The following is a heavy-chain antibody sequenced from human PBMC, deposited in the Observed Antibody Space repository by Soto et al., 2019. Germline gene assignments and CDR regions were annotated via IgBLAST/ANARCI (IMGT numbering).Heavy chain of an antibody. CDR2: NNHRGSS. CDR1: GESFSEYY. V-gene: IGHV4-34*01. Sequence: PSETLSLTCAVDGESFSEYYWSWIRQPPGKGLEWIGENNHRGSSNYNPSLKSRVSIVVDSSRNQISLMLTSVTAADTGVYYCASVHPLPVTGAGGWYTDSSGPGTLLTVSS. CDR3: ASVHPLPVTGAGGWYTDS. J-gene: IGHJ5*01. D-gene: IGHD6-19*01.